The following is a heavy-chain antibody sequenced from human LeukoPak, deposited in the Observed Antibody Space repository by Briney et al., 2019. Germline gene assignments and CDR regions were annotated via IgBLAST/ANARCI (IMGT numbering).Heavy chain of an antibody. CDR1: GGSISSGSYY. V-gene: IGHV4-61*02. Sequence: PSETLSLTCTVSGGSISSGSYYWSWIRQPAGKGLEWIGRIYTSGSTNYNTSLKSRVTISVDTSKNQFSLKLSSVTAADTAVYYCARDPGSGWYGVDYWGQGTLVTVSS. CDR3: ARDPGSGWYGVDY. J-gene: IGHJ4*02. D-gene: IGHD6-19*01. CDR2: IYTSGST.